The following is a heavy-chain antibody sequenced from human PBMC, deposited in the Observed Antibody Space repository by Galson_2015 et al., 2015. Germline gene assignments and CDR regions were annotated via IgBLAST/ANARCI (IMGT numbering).Heavy chain of an antibody. CDR3: AKGPSIAAAGRYYYYGMDV. D-gene: IGHD6-13*01. V-gene: IGHV3-23*01. CDR1: GFTFSSYA. Sequence: SLRLSCAASGFTFSSYAMSWVRQAPGKGLEWVSAISGSGGSTYYADSVKGRFTISRDNSKNTLYLQMNSLRAEDTAVYYCAKGPSIAAAGRYYYYGMDVWGQGTTVTVSS. J-gene: IGHJ6*02. CDR2: ISGSGGST.